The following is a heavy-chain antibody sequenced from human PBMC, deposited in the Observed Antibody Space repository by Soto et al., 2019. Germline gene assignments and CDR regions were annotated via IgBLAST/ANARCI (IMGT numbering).Heavy chain of an antibody. D-gene: IGHD2-15*01. J-gene: IGHJ6*02. Sequence: PWESLKISCEGSAYSFSNYWIAWVRQMPGKGLEWMGIIYPADSDTTYSPSFQGQGTISADKYINTAYLQWSSLKASDTATYYCARQFHDNSGGGYYYYGLDVWGQGTTVTVSS. CDR2: IYPADSDT. V-gene: IGHV5-51*01. CDR1: AYSFSNYW. CDR3: ARQFHDNSGGGYYYYGLDV.